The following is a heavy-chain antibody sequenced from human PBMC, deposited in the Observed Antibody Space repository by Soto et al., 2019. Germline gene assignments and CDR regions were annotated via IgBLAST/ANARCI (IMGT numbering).Heavy chain of an antibody. CDR2: IHYSGSA. CDR1: GGSTSNYY. V-gene: IGHV4-59*01. Sequence: QVQLQESGPGLVKPSETLSLTCTVSGGSTSNYYWGWIRQPPGKGLEWIGDIHYSGSANNNPSLRGRVTISLDPSKSQFSLRLTSVTAADTAVYYCARENYYDYWGQGTLVIVSS. CDR3: ARENYYDY. J-gene: IGHJ4*02.